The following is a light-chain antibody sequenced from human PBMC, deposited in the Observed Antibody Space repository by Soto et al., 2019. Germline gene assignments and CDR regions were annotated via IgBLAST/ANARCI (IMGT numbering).Light chain of an antibody. CDR1: QDIRNE. CDR3: LQDRNYPRT. Sequence: AIQMTQSPSSLSAPVGDRVTITCRASQDIRNELGWYQQRPGKAPKALIYGASNLQSGVPSRFSGSGFGTDFTLTISSLQPEDFATYYCLQDRNYPRTFGQGTKVESK. V-gene: IGKV1-6*01. CDR2: GAS. J-gene: IGKJ1*01.